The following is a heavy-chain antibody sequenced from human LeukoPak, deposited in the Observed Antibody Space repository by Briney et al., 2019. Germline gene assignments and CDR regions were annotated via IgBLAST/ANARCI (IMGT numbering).Heavy chain of an antibody. J-gene: IGHJ6*03. Sequence: QSGGSLRLSCAASGFTFSSYEMNWVRQAPGKGLEWVSYISSSGSTIYYADSVKGRFTISRDNAKNSLYLQMNSLRAEDTAVYYCARDGWEWLRFRAPYYYYYYMDVWGKGTTVTVSS. V-gene: IGHV3-48*03. CDR3: ARDGWEWLRFRAPYYYYYYMDV. CDR1: GFTFSSYE. CDR2: ISSSGSTI. D-gene: IGHD5-12*01.